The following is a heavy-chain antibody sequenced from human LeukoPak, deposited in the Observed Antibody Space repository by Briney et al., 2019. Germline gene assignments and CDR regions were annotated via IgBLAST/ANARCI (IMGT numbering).Heavy chain of an antibody. CDR2: IYNSGST. Sequence: SETLSLTCTVSGGSISSFYWSWIRQPPGKGLEWIRYIYNSGSTNYNASLKSRVTISVDTSKNQFSLKLSSVTAADTAVYYCARTNYDILTGSPNDGFDIWGQGTMVTVSS. CDR1: GGSISSFY. V-gene: IGHV4-59*01. J-gene: IGHJ3*02. D-gene: IGHD3-9*01. CDR3: ARTNYDILTGSPNDGFDI.